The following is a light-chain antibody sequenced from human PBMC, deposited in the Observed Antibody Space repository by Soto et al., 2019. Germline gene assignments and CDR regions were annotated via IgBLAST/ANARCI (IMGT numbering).Light chain of an antibody. CDR2: EVS. Sequence: QSALNQPASVSGSPGQSITISCTGTSSDIGNYDFVSWYQQVPGTAPKAMIYEVSSRPSGVSNRFSGSKSGNTASLTISGLQAEDEAYYYCSSYTTSTSFILFGGGTKLTVL. J-gene: IGLJ2*01. V-gene: IGLV2-14*01. CDR3: SSYTTSTSFIL. CDR1: SSDIGNYDF.